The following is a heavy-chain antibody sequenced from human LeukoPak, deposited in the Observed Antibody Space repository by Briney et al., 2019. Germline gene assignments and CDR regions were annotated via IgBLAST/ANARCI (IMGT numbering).Heavy chain of an antibody. CDR2: IWYDGSNK. CDR3: ARYGVEPEGRNYDILTSYYYYYYYMDV. Sequence: QPGGSLRLSCAASGFTFSSYGMHWVRQAPGKGLEWVAVIWYDGSNKYYADSVKGRFTISRDNSKNTLYLQMNSLRAEDTAVYYCARYGVEPEGRNYDILTSYYYYYYYMDVWGKGTTVTASS. J-gene: IGHJ6*03. CDR1: GFTFSSYG. V-gene: IGHV3-33*01. D-gene: IGHD3-9*01.